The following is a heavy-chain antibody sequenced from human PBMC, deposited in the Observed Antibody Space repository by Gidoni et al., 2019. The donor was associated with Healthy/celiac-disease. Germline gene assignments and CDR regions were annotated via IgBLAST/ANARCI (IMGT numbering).Heavy chain of an antibody. V-gene: IGHV4-31*03. J-gene: IGHJ4*02. CDR3: ARSIVVVPAAIVDY. CDR1: GGSISSGGYY. CDR2: IYYSGST. D-gene: IGHD2-2*02. Sequence: QVQLQESGPGLVKPSQTLSLTCTVSGGSISSGGYYWSWIRQHPGKGLEWIGYIYYSGSTYYNPSLKSRVTISVDTSKNQFSMKLSSVTAADTAVYYCARSIVVVPAAIVDYWGQGTLVTVSS.